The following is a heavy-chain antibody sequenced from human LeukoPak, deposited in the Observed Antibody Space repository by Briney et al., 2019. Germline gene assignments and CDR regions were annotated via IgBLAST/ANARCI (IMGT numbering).Heavy chain of an antibody. Sequence: KTSETLSLTCAVYGGSFSGYYWSWIRQPPGKGLEWIGEINHSGSTNYNPSLKSRVTISVDTSKNQFSLKLSSVTAADTAVYYCARTQGFDPWGQGTLVTVSS. CDR2: INHSGST. V-gene: IGHV4-34*01. CDR1: GGSFSGYY. CDR3: ARTQGFDP. J-gene: IGHJ5*02.